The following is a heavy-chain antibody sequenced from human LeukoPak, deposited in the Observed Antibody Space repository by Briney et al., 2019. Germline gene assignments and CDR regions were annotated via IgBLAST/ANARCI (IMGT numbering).Heavy chain of an antibody. V-gene: IGHV4-59*01. Sequence: SETLSLTCTVSGGSISSFYWSWIRQPPGKGLEWIGYISYSGSTIYNPSLKSRVTISLDTSKNQFSLRLSSVIAADTAVYYCARGSIAAAEGSHWFDPWGQGTLVTVSS. D-gene: IGHD6-13*01. CDR2: ISYSGST. CDR1: GGSISSFY. J-gene: IGHJ5*02. CDR3: ARGSIAAAEGSHWFDP.